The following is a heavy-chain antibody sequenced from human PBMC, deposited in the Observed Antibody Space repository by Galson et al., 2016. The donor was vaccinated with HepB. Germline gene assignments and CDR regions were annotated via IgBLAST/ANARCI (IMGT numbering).Heavy chain of an antibody. Sequence: SLRLSCAVSGFTFSSYGMHRVRQAPGKGLEWVTFISYDGSNKYYADSVKGRFTISRDNSNNTLFLQMTSLRAEDTAVYYCAKEWGGSSGYFDYWGQGTLVTVSS. CDR3: AKEWGGSSGYFDY. V-gene: IGHV3-30*18. CDR1: GFTFSSYG. J-gene: IGHJ4*02. CDR2: ISYDGSNK. D-gene: IGHD6-6*01.